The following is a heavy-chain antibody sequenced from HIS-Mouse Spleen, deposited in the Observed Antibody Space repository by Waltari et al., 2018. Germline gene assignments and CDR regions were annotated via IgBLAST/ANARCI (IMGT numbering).Heavy chain of an antibody. D-gene: IGHD6-19*01. Sequence: QVQLVQSGAEVKKPGASVKVSCKASGYTFTAYYMHWVRQAPGQGLEWMGWINPNGGGTTYAQKFQGRVTMTTDTSISTAYMELSRLRSDDTAVYYCARAAIGWTPRADPWGQGTLVTVSS. CDR1: GYTFTAYY. V-gene: IGHV1-2*02. CDR2: INPNGGGT. J-gene: IGHJ5*02. CDR3: ARAAIGWTPRADP.